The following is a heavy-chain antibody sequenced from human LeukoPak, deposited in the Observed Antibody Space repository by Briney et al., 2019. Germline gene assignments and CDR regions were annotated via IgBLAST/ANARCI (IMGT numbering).Heavy chain of an antibody. CDR2: IYYSGST. CDR1: GGSISSSSYY. J-gene: IGHJ6*03. Sequence: SETLSLTCTVSGGSISSSSYYWGWIRQPPGKGLEWIGSIYYSGSTYYNPSLKSRVTISVDTSKNQFSLKLSSVTAADTAVYYCARDTPTVTTQNYYYYYMDVWGKGTTVTVSS. D-gene: IGHD4-17*01. V-gene: IGHV4-39*07. CDR3: ARDTPTVTTQNYYYYYMDV.